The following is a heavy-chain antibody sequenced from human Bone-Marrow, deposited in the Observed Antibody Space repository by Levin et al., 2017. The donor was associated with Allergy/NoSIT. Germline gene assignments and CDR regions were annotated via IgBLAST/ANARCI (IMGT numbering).Heavy chain of an antibody. J-gene: IGHJ4*02. V-gene: IGHV4-30-4*01. D-gene: IGHD2-2*01. Sequence: SQTLSLTCSVSGGSISSGDYYWSWIRQPPGKGLEWIGYIYHSGSTFYTLPLRIRVTISIDTSKNQFSLKLRSVTAADTAVYFCAGLTSAAAISYFQLWGQGSLVTVYS. CDR3: AGLTSAAAISYFQL. CDR1: GGSISSGDYY. CDR2: IYHSGST.